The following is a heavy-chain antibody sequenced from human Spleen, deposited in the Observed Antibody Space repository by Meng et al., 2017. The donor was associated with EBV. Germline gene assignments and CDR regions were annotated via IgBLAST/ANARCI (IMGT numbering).Heavy chain of an antibody. CDR1: VGAFRTGGDY. Sequence: HVQVEVSGPGLDGPSQPLSLPCTVPVGAFRTGGDYWSWIRQPPGKGLEWIGYVSNIGRTYYNPSLKSRVTISVDTSKKQFSLKLSSVTAADTAVYYCARDVGRDYFDPWGRGTLVTVSS. V-gene: IGHV4-30-4*01. CDR2: VSNIGRT. J-gene: IGHJ4*02. CDR3: ARDVGRDYFDP.